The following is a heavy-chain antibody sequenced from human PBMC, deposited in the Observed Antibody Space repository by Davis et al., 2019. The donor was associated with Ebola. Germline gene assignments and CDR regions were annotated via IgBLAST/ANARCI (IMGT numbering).Heavy chain of an antibody. CDR2: ISAYNGNT. J-gene: IGHJ6*02. V-gene: IGHV1-18*04. D-gene: IGHD2-15*01. CDR1: GYTFTSYG. CDR3: ARDLGDCSGGSCYSGYYYYYGMDV. Sequence: ASVKVSCKASGYTFTSYGISWMRQAPGQGLEWMGWISAYNGNTNYAQKLQGRVTMTTDTSTSTAYMELRSLRSDDTAVYYCARDLGDCSGGSCYSGYYYYYGMDVWGQGTTVTVSS.